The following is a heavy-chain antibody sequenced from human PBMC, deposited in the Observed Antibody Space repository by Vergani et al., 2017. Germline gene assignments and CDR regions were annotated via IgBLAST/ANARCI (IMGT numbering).Heavy chain of an antibody. CDR2: IKQDGSEK. CDR3: ARGRNGEAPIFGVVIIGYYFDY. D-gene: IGHD3-3*01. Sequence: EVQLVESGGGLVQPGGSLRLSCAASGFTFSSYWMSWVRQAPGKGLEWVANIKQDGSEKYYVDSVKGRFTISRDNAKNSLYLQMNSLRAEDTAVYYCARGRNGEAPIFGVVIIGYYFDYWGQGTLVTVSS. J-gene: IGHJ4*02. CDR1: GFTFSSYW. V-gene: IGHV3-7*03.